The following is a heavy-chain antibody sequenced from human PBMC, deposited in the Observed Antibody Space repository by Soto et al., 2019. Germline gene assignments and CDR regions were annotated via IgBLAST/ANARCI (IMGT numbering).Heavy chain of an antibody. CDR3: ARDPLYCTNGVCSRPFDY. Sequence: GGSLRLSCAASGFTFSSYWMSWVRQAPGKGLEWVANIKQDGSEKYYVDSVKGRFTISRDKAKNSLYLQMNSLRAEDTAVYYCARDPLYCTNGVCSRPFDYWGQGTLVTVSS. V-gene: IGHV3-7*01. CDR1: GFTFSSYW. D-gene: IGHD2-8*01. J-gene: IGHJ4*02. CDR2: IKQDGSEK.